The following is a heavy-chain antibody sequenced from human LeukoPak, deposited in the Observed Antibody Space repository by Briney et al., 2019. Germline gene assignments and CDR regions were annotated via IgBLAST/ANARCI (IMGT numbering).Heavy chain of an antibody. CDR2: IYYSGST. CDR1: GGSISSSSYY. Sequence: PSETLSLTCTVSGGSISSSSYYWGWIRQPPGKGLEWIATIYYSGSTYYNPSLKSRVTISIDTSKNQFSLKLSSVTAADTAVYYCARDGPEVIYDILTAYSHYMDVWGKGTTVTVSS. D-gene: IGHD3-9*01. CDR3: ARDGPEVIYDILTAYSHYMDV. J-gene: IGHJ6*03. V-gene: IGHV4-39*07.